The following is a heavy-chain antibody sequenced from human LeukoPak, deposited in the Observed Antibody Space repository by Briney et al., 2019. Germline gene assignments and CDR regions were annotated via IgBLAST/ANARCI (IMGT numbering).Heavy chain of an antibody. Sequence: ASVKVSCKASGYTFTSYDINWVRQATGQGLEWMGWMNPNSGNTGYAQKFQGRVTMTRNTSISTAYMELSSLRSEDTAVYYCARGFLGNTAAGILLGYWGQGTLVTVSS. CDR2: MNPNSGNT. D-gene: IGHD6-13*01. J-gene: IGHJ4*02. V-gene: IGHV1-8*01. CDR1: GYTFTSYD. CDR3: ARGFLGNTAAGILLGY.